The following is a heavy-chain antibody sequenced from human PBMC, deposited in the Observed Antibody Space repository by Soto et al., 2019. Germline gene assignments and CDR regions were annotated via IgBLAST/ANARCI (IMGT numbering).Heavy chain of an antibody. CDR1: GDSISGSYW. Sequence: SETLSLTCTVSGDSISGSYWWSWVRQSPGKGLEWIGEVSQSGNTNYNPSLMSRLTISVDKSKNQFSLRLTYVTAADTGIYYCAREVPGLREVNRNWFDPWGQGTLVTVSS. CDR3: AREVPGLREVNRNWFDP. CDR2: VSQSGNT. V-gene: IGHV4-4*02. D-gene: IGHD3-10*01. J-gene: IGHJ5*02.